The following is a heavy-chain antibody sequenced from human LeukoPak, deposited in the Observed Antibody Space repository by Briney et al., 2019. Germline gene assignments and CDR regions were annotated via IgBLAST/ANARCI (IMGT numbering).Heavy chain of an antibody. CDR3: ARGSSGSLPFDY. J-gene: IGHJ4*02. V-gene: IGHV4-4*07. Sequence: SETLSLTCTVSGGSISGYYWSLIRLPAGKGLEWIGRIYSSGSTNYHPSLQSRVTMSVDTSKNQFSLKLSSVTAADTAMYYCARGSSGSLPFDYWGQGTLVTVSS. CDR1: GGSISGYY. CDR2: IYSSGST. D-gene: IGHD3-22*01.